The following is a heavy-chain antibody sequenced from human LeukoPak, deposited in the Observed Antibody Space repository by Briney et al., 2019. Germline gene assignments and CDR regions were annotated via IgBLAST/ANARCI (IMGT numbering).Heavy chain of an antibody. D-gene: IGHD3-10*01. J-gene: IGHJ4*02. CDR3: AREGYGSGSYSDY. V-gene: IGHV4-38-2*02. CDR1: GYSISSGYY. CDR2: IYHSGST. Sequence: PSETLSLTCTVSGYSISSGYYWGWIRQPPGKGLEWIGSIYHSGSTYYNPSLKSRVTISVDTSKNQFSLKLSSVTAADTAVYYCAREGYGSGSYSDYWGQGTLVTVSS.